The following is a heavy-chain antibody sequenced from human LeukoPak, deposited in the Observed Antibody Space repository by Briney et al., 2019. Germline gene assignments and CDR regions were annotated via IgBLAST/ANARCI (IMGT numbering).Heavy chain of an antibody. CDR3: ARAMEWLYPDY. Sequence: GGSLRLSCAASGFTFSSHGMHWVRQAPGKGLEWVTTIWYDGSKTYYADSVKDRFSISRDDSKNTLYLQMNSLKIEDTGVYYCARAMEWLYPDYWGQGTVVIVSS. CDR1: GFTFSSHG. V-gene: IGHV3-30*02. D-gene: IGHD3-3*01. CDR2: IWYDGSKT. J-gene: IGHJ4*02.